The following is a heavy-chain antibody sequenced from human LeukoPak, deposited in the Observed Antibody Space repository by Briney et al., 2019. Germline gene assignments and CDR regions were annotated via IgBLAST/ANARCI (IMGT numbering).Heavy chain of an antibody. Sequence: GGSLRLSCAASEFTFSSYNMNWVRQAPGKGLEWVANIKQDGSEKYYVDSVKGRFTISRDNAKNSLYLQMNSLRAEDTAVYYCARDASLWFGGDYWGQGTLVTVSS. D-gene: IGHD3-10*01. J-gene: IGHJ4*02. CDR2: IKQDGSEK. V-gene: IGHV3-7*01. CDR1: EFTFSSYN. CDR3: ARDASLWFGGDY.